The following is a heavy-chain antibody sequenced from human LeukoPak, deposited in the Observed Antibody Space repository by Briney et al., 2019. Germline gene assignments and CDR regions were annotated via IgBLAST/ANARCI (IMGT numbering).Heavy chain of an antibody. Sequence: PSETLSLTCAVYGGSFSGYYWSWIRQPPGKGPEWIGEINHSGSTNYNPSLKSRVTISVDTSKNQFSLKLSSVTAADTAVYYCARGRYSSSWYERPVFDYWGQGTLVTVSS. CDR3: ARGRYSSSWYERPVFDY. CDR1: GGSFSGYY. CDR2: INHSGST. V-gene: IGHV4-34*01. D-gene: IGHD6-13*01. J-gene: IGHJ4*02.